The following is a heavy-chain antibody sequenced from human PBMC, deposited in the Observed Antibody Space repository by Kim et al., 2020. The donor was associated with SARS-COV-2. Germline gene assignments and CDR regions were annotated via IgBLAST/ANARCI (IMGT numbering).Heavy chain of an antibody. D-gene: IGHD2-8*01. CDR2: ISSSSSYI. J-gene: IGHJ6*02. V-gene: IGHV3-21*01. CDR1: GFTFSSYS. Sequence: GGSLRLSCAASGFTFSSYSMNWVRQAPGKGLEWVSSISSSSSYIYYADSVKGRFTISRDNAKNSLYLQMNSLRAEDTAVYYCARELGYCTNGVCFYYYGMDVWGQGTTVTVSS. CDR3: ARELGYCTNGVCFYYYGMDV.